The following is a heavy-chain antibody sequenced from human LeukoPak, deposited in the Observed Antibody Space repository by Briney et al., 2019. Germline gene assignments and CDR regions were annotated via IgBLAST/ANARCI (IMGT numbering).Heavy chain of an antibody. Sequence: GGSLRLSCAASGFVVSSYGMDWVRQAPGKGLEWVAFIQADESRYYADSVKGRFSISRDRSTNTLYLQMNSLRPEDTALYYCARGTDYCFDYWGQGTVVTVSS. CDR1: GFVVSSYG. CDR3: ARGTDYCFDY. V-gene: IGHV3-30*02. D-gene: IGHD3/OR15-3a*01. CDR2: IQADESR. J-gene: IGHJ4*02.